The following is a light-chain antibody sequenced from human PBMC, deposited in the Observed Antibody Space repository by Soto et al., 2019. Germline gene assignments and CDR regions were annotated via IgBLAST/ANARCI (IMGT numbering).Light chain of an antibody. J-gene: IGLJ1*01. CDR1: SSDVGGYNY. CDR3: QSYDSTLSARYV. CDR2: EVS. V-gene: IGLV2-14*01. Sequence: QSVLTQPASVSGSPGQSITISCTGTSSDVGGYNYVSWYQQHPGKAPKFLIYEVSNRPSGVSNRFSGSKSGNTASLTISGLQAEDEADYYCQSYDSTLSARYVFGTGTKLTVL.